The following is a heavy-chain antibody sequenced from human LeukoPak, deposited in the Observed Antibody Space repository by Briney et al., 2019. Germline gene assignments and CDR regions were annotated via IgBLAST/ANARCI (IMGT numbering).Heavy chain of an antibody. CDR2: ISWDGGST. D-gene: IGHD3-16*01. J-gene: IGHJ4*02. CDR1: GFTSDDYA. Sequence: GGSLRLSCAASGFTSDDYAMHWVRQAPGKGLEWVSLISWDGGSTYYAGSVKGRFTISRDNSKNSLYLQMNSLRAEDTAVYYCAKVRWGSDNALDSWGQGTLVTGSS. CDR3: AKVRWGSDNALDS. V-gene: IGHV3-43D*03.